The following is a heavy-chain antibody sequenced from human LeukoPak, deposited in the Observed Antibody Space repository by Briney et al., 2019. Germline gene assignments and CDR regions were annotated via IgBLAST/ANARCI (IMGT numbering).Heavy chain of an antibody. CDR3: ARHSMRQRVSIYWYFDL. D-gene: IGHD6-6*01. CDR2: IYDYAST. Sequence: KPSETLSLTCTVSDGSISPYYWSWIRQSPGKGLEWIGYIYDYASTSYNPSLHSRVSISMHTSKNQFSLQLTSVTAADPAIYFCARHSMRQRVSIYWYFDLWGRGILVSVSS. CDR1: DGSISPYY. J-gene: IGHJ2*01. V-gene: IGHV4-59*08.